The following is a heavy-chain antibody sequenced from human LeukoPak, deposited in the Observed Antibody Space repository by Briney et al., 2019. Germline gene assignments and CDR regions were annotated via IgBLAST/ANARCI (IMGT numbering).Heavy chain of an antibody. Sequence: PSETLSLTCTVSGGSFSSYYWSWIRQPPGKGLEWIGRIYTSGSTNYNPSLKSRVTMSVDTSKNQFSLKLSSVTAADTAVYYCARDLRAVAGTGWFDPWGQGTLVTVSS. D-gene: IGHD6-19*01. V-gene: IGHV4-4*07. J-gene: IGHJ5*02. CDR1: GGSFSSYY. CDR2: IYTSGST. CDR3: ARDLRAVAGTGWFDP.